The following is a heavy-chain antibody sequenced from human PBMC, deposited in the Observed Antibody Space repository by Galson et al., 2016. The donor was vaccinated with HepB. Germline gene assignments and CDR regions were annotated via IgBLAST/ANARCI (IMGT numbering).Heavy chain of an antibody. CDR3: ARIIPWDSRAWSFTPYYVDQ. J-gene: IGHJ4*02. Sequence: PALVKPTQTLTLTCTVSGFSLSNITMGVSWVRQPPGKALEWLAHIFPNADTSYRTPVQNRLTVPKDTSKSQVAPTMTNMDPADTATYYFARIIPWDSRAWSFTPYYVDQWGQGTLVTVSP. D-gene: IGHD6-19*01. CDR1: GFSLSNITMG. CDR2: IFPNADT. V-gene: IGHV2-26*01.